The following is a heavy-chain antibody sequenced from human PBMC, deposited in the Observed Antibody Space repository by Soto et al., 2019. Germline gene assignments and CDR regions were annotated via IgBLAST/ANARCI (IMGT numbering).Heavy chain of an antibody. CDR2: VSDNGGSRGGT. D-gene: IGHD2-21*01. J-gene: IGHJ3*02. Sequence: GGALRLSCTASGFMFNNSAMTWVRQAPGEGLQWVASVSDNGGSRGGTYYADSVRGRFTISRDNSKNTLYLQLDSLTGADTAVYYCASAKAVVIAALGIWGQGTMVTVSS. CDR3: ASAKAVVIAALGI. CDR1: GFMFNNSA. V-gene: IGHV3-23*01.